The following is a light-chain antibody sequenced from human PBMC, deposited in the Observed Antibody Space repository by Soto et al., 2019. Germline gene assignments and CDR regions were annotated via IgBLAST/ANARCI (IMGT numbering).Light chain of an antibody. CDR3: QHYGGMWT. CDR1: QSISSW. V-gene: IGKV1-5*01. CDR2: DAS. J-gene: IGKJ5*01. Sequence: TQSPATLSLSPVEIVTIPCRASQSISSWLAWYQQKPGKAPKVLIYDASSLESGVPSRFSGSGSGTEFILTISSLQPDDFASYCCQHYGGMWTFGQGTRLEIK.